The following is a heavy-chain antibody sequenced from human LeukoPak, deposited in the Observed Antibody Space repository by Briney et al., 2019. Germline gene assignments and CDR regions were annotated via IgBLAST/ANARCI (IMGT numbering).Heavy chain of an antibody. D-gene: IGHD3-9*01. Sequence: GGSLRLSCAASGFTFSSYSMNWVRQAPGKGLEWVAVISYDGSNKYYADSVKGRFTISRDNSKNTLYLQMNSLRAEDTAVYYCRLVITNFDYWGQGTLVTVSS. CDR2: ISYDGSNK. CDR1: GFTFSSYS. V-gene: IGHV3-30*03. J-gene: IGHJ4*02. CDR3: RLVITNFDY.